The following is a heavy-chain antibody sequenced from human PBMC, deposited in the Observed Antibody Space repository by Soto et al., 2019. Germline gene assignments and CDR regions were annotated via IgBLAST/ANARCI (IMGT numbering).Heavy chain of an antibody. V-gene: IGHV1-2*04. CDR2: INPNSGGT. CDR1: GYTFTSYG. CDR3: ARGGPILWFGSYYYYYMDV. J-gene: IGHJ6*03. Sequence: VASVKVSCKASGYTFTSYGISWVRQAPGQGLEWMGWINPNSGGTNYAQKFQGWVTMTRDTSISTAYMELSRLRSDDTAVYYCARGGPILWFGSYYYYYMDVWGKGTTVTVSS. D-gene: IGHD3-10*01.